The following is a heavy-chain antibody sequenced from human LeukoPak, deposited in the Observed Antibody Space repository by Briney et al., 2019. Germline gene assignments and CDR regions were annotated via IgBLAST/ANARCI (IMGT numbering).Heavy chain of an antibody. CDR1: GFTFSSYE. V-gene: IGHV3-48*03. D-gene: IGHD3-22*01. CDR3: ARDRGAIDSSGYYYSTFDY. Sequence: GGSLRLSCAVSGFTFSSYEMNWVRQAPGKGLEWVSYISSSGSTIYYADSVKGRFTISRDNAKNSLYLQMNSLRAEDTAVYYCARDRGAIDSSGYYYSTFDYWGQGTLVTVSS. CDR2: ISSSGSTI. J-gene: IGHJ4*02.